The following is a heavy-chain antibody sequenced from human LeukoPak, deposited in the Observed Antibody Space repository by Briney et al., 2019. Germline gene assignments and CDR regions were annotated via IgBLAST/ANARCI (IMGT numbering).Heavy chain of an antibody. D-gene: IGHD3-22*01. J-gene: IGHJ4*02. CDR1: GYTFTSYG. V-gene: IGHV1-18*01. CDR2: ISAYNGNT. Sequence: ASVKVSCKASGYTFTSYGISWVRQAPGQGLEWMGWISAYNGNTNYAQKLQGRVTMTTDTSTSTAYMELRSLRSDDTAVYYCARMVGPMIVVVINSGFDYWGQGTLVTVSS. CDR3: ARMVGPMIVVVINSGFDY.